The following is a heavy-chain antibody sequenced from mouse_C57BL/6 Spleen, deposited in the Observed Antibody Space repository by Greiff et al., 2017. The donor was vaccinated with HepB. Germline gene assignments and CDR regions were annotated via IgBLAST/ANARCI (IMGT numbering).Heavy chain of an antibody. Sequence: QVQLKQPGAELVKPGASVKLSCKASGYTFTSYWMHWVKQRPGRGLEWIGRIDPNSGGTKYNEKFKSKATLTVDKPSSTAYMQLSSLTSEDSAVYYCAREGALLWQFAYWGQGTLVTVSA. J-gene: IGHJ3*01. CDR1: GYTFTSYW. D-gene: IGHD2-1*01. V-gene: IGHV1-72*01. CDR3: AREGALLWQFAY. CDR2: IDPNSGGT.